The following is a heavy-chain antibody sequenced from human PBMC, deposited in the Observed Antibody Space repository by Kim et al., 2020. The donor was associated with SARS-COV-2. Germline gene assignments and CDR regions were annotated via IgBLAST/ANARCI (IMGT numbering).Heavy chain of an antibody. CDR1: GGSISSGGYY. V-gene: IGHV4-31*03. J-gene: IGHJ4*02. CDR3: ARARSSWPHGDDY. D-gene: IGHD6-13*01. Sequence: SETLSLTCTVSGGSISSGGYYWSWIRQHPGKGLEWIGYIYYSGSTYYNPSLKSRVTISVDTSKNQFSLKLSSVTAADTAVYYCARARSSWPHGDDYWGQGTLVTVSS. CDR2: IYYSGST.